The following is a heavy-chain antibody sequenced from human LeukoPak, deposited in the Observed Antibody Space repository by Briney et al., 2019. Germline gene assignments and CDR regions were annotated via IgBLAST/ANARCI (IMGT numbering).Heavy chain of an antibody. CDR1: GYSFTSYW. Sequence: GESLKISCQGSGYSFTSYWIGWVRQMPGKSLEWMGIIYPGDSDTRYSPSFQGQVTISADKSISTAYLQWSSLKASDTAMYYCARWENYDYVWGSYRLADWGEGTLVTVSS. V-gene: IGHV5-51*01. CDR3: ARWENYDYVWGSYRLAD. D-gene: IGHD3-16*02. J-gene: IGHJ4*02. CDR2: IYPGDSDT.